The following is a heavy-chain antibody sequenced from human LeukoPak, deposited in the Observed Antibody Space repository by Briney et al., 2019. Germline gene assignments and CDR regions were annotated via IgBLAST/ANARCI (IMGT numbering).Heavy chain of an antibody. CDR3: ARDQLAARYAFDI. Sequence: SETLSLTCTVSGGSISSYYWSWIRQPPGKGLEWIGYIYYSGSTYYNPSLKSRVTISVDTSKNQFSLKLSSVTAADTAVYYCARDQLAARYAFDIWGQGTMVTVSS. CDR1: GGSISSYY. J-gene: IGHJ3*02. D-gene: IGHD6-6*01. V-gene: IGHV4-59*12. CDR2: IYYSGST.